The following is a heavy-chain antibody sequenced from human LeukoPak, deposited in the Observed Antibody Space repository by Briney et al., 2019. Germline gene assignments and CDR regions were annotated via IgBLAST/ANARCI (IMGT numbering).Heavy chain of an antibody. CDR3: ARDSVSGPFDY. CDR1: GFTFSSYA. Sequence: GGSLRLSCAASGFTFSSYAMHWVRPAPGEGLEYVSAISSNGGSTYYANSVKGRFTISRDNSKNTLYLQMGSLRAEDMAVYYCARDSVSGPFDYWGQGTLVTVSS. V-gene: IGHV3-64*01. J-gene: IGHJ4*02. CDR2: ISSNGGST. D-gene: IGHD7-27*01.